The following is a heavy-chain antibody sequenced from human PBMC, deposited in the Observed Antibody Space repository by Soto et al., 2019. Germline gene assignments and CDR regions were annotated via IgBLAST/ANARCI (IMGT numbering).Heavy chain of an antibody. Sequence: PGGSLRLSCAASGFTFSTYAMHWVRQAPGKGLEWVAVISYDGSNKYYAASVKGRFYISRDNSKNTEYLQTNSLRAEDTAVYYCARGSVGATYYYGMDVWGQGTTVTVSS. J-gene: IGHJ6*02. CDR3: ARGSVGATYYYGMDV. V-gene: IGHV3-30-3*01. CDR2: ISYDGSNK. CDR1: GFTFSTYA. D-gene: IGHD3-10*01.